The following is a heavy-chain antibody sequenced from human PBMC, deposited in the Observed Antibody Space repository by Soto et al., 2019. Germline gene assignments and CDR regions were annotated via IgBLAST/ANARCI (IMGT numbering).Heavy chain of an antibody. CDR1: GGSISSIDYY. D-gene: IGHD3-10*01. Sequence: PSETLSLTCTVSGGSISSIDYYWGWIRQSPEKGLEWISIIYYSGSTYYNPSLKSRVTISADTSRNQFSLKLTSVTAADTAVYYCAGGSSWFLSYYFQFWGQGTLVTVSS. V-gene: IGHV4-39*01. J-gene: IGHJ4*02. CDR3: AGGSSWFLSYYFQF. CDR2: IYYSGST.